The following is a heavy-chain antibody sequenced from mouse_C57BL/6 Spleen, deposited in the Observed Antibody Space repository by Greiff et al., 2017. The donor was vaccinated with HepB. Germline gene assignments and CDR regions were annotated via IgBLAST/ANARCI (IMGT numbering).Heavy chain of an antibody. V-gene: IGHV1-18*01. Sequence: LVEPGASVKIPCQASGYTFTDYNMDWVKQSHGKSLEWIGDINPNNGGTIYNQKFKGKATLTVDKSSSTAYMELRSLTSEDTAVYYCARGYFDYWGQGTTLTVSS. J-gene: IGHJ2*01. CDR3: ARGYFDY. CDR2: INPNNGGT. CDR1: GYTFTDYN.